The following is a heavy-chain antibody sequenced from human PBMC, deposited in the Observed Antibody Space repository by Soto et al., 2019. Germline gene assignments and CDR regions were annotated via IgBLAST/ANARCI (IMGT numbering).Heavy chain of an antibody. J-gene: IGHJ2*01. D-gene: IGHD2-21*01. V-gene: IGHV3-21*01. CDR1: GFTFTNYN. CDR2: ISSSSHYI. CDR3: AGFAYSAGFLVGYFDL. Sequence: EVQLVESGGGLVNPGGSLRLSCAASGFTFTNYNINWVRQAPGKGLEWVSSISSSSHYIYSADSVTGRFTISRDNAKNSLYLQMNRLRVEDTAVYYCAGFAYSAGFLVGYFDLCGRCTLVSVSS.